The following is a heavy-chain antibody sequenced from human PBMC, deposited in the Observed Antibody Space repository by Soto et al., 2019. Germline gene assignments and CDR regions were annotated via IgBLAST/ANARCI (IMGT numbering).Heavy chain of an antibody. CDR2: IYYSGST. CDR1: GGSISSGDYY. Sequence: QVQLQESGPGLVKPSQTLSLTCTVSGGSISSGDYYWSWIRQPPGKGLEWIGYIYYSGSTYYTPSPKTRVTISVDASQNQFSLKLSSVTAADTAVYYFARASPVVTDVWGHGTTVTVSS. V-gene: IGHV4-30-4*01. D-gene: IGHD5-18*01. J-gene: IGHJ6*02. CDR3: ARASPVVTDV.